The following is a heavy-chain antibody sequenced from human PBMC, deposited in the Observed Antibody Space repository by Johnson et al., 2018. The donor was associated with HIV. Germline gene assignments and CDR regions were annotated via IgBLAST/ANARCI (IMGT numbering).Heavy chain of an antibody. J-gene: IGHJ3*02. V-gene: IGHV3-30*04. CDR3: AKGRSGGSGAFDI. CDR1: GFTRISYA. Sequence: VQLVEAGGGVAQPARSLRRSCAAPGFTRISYAIHWVRQAPGKGLEWVAVISYDGSNKYYADSVKGRFTISRDNSKNTLYVQMNRLRTEDTAVYFCAKGRSGGSGAFDIWGQGTMVTVSS. D-gene: IGHD3-10*01. CDR2: ISYDGSNK.